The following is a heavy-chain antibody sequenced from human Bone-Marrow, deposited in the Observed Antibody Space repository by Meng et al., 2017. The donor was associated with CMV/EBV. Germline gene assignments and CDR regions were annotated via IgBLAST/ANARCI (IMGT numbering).Heavy chain of an antibody. J-gene: IGHJ5*02. V-gene: IGHV4-39*07. D-gene: IGHD3-3*01. CDR3: ARDENGFYGWFDP. CDR1: GGSISSSSYY. CDR2: MYYSGST. Sequence: SETLSLTCTVSGGSISSSSYYWGWIRQSPGKGLEWIGSMYYSGSTYYNPSLKSRVTISADTSKNQFSLKLSSVTAADTAVYYCARDENGFYGWFDPWGQGTLVTVSS.